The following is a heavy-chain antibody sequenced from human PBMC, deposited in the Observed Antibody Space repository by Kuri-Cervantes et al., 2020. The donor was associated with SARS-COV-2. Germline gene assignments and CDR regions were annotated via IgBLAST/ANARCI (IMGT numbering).Heavy chain of an antibody. CDR1: GYTFTSYD. Sequence: ASVKVSCKASGYTFTSYDINWVRQATGQGLEWMGWMNPNSGGTNYAQKFQGRVTMTRDTSISTAYTELSSLRSDDTAVYYCATPRYCSGGSCYGLFDYWGQGTLVTVSS. D-gene: IGHD2-15*01. CDR3: ATPRYCSGGSCYGLFDY. V-gene: IGHV1-2*02. J-gene: IGHJ4*02. CDR2: MNPNSGGT.